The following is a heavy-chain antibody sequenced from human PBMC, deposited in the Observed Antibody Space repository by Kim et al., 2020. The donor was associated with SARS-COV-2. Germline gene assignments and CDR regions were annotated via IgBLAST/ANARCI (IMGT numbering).Heavy chain of an antibody. CDR3: ARDVGYDILTGPHWYFDL. CDR1: GYTFTSYG. D-gene: IGHD3-9*01. J-gene: IGHJ2*01. V-gene: IGHV1-18*01. CDR2: ISAYNGNT. Sequence: ASVKVSCKASGYTFTSYGISWVRQAPGQGLEWMGWISAYNGNTNYAQKLQGRVTMTTDTSTSTAYMELRSLRSDDTAVFYCARDVGYDILTGPHWYFDLWGRGTLVTVSS.